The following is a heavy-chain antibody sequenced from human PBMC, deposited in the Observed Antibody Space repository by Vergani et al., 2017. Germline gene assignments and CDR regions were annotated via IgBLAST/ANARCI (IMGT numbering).Heavy chain of an antibody. D-gene: IGHD3-10*01. Sequence: QVQLQESGPGLVKPSGTLSLTCAVSGGSISSSNWWSWVRQPPGKGLEWIGEIYHSGSTNYNPSLKSRVTISVDKSKNQFSLKLSSVTAADTAVYYCARVGANHYYGSGSPTXPDYWGRGTLVTVSS. CDR1: GGSISSSNW. J-gene: IGHJ4*02. CDR3: ARVGANHYYGSGSPTXPDY. V-gene: IGHV4-4*02. CDR2: IYHSGST.